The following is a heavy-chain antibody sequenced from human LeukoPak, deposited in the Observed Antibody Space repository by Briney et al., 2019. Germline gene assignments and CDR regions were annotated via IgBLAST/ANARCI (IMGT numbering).Heavy chain of an antibody. J-gene: IGHJ4*02. V-gene: IGHV3-30*03. CDR1: GFTFSNYA. CDR2: ISFDGSNK. D-gene: IGHD3-3*01. Sequence: GGSLRLSCAASGFTFSNYAMHWVRQAPGKGLEWVSIISFDGSNKYYADSVKGRFTISRDNSKNTLYLQMSSLRAEDTAVYYCARDAYYDFWSGYPRYFDYWGQGTLVTVSS. CDR3: ARDAYYDFWSGYPRYFDY.